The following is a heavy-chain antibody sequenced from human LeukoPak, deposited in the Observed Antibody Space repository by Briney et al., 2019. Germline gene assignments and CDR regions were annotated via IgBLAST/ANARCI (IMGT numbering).Heavy chain of an antibody. CDR2: MHHSGST. Sequence: SETLSLTRTVSGGSITTRSYYWGWIRQPPGKGLEWIGSMHHSGSTYYNPSLKSRVTTSVDTSKNQFSLKLSSVTAADTAVYYCARDRLDAFDIWGQGTMVTVSS. CDR1: GGSITTRSYY. CDR3: ARDRLDAFDI. V-gene: IGHV4-39*07. D-gene: IGHD3-22*01. J-gene: IGHJ3*02.